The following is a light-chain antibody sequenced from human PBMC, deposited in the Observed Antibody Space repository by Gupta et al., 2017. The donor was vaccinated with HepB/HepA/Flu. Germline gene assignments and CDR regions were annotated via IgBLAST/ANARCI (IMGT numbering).Light chain of an antibody. CDR1: QDISNY. V-gene: IGKV1-33*01. CDR3: QQYDNLLLT. J-gene: IGKJ4*01. CDR2: DAS. Sequence: SQNDPFPSSLSASVGTRGTLTFQARQDISNYLNWYQQKPVKAHNLLIYDASNLERGVPSRFSRSGSVTYFTFTISGLHREGMARYYCQQYDNLLLTVGGAIKVWMK.